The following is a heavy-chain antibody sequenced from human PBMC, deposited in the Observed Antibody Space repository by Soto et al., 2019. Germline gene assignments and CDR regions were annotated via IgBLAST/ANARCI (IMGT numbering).Heavy chain of an antibody. J-gene: IGHJ4*01. CDR3: ARDRASASYYCYDY. Sequence: SGKICCNASGGPFSRYAIGWVRQAPGQGLEWMGGIIPIFGTANYAQKFQGRVTITADDSTSTAYMELSSLRSEDTAVYYCARDRASASYYCYDYWRHLPLFTV. CDR1: GGPFSRYA. V-gene: IGHV1-69*13. D-gene: IGHD1-26*01. CDR2: IIPIFGTA.